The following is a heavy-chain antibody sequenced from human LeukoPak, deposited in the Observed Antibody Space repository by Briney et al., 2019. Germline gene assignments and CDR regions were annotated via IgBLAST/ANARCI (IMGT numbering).Heavy chain of an antibody. CDR3: ARQDCSGGSCSKTNWFDP. D-gene: IGHD2-15*01. Sequence: PSETLSLTCAVHGGSFSGYYWSWIRQPPGKGLEWIGEINHSGSTNYNPSLKSRVTISVDTSKNQFSLKLSSVTAADTAVYYCARQDCSGGSCSKTNWFDPWGQGTLVTVSS. V-gene: IGHV4-34*01. CDR1: GGSFSGYY. CDR2: INHSGST. J-gene: IGHJ5*02.